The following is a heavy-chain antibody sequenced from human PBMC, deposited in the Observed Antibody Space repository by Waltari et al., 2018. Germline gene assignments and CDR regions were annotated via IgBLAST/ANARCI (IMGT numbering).Heavy chain of an antibody. CDR2: ISWDGGST. Sequence: EVQLVESGGVVVQPGGSLRLSCAASGFTFDDYAMHWVRQAPGKGLEWVSLISWDGGSTHYADSVKGRFTISRDNSKNSLYLQMNSLRAEDTALYYCAKTKTRYCSGGSCSWYFDLWGRGTLVTVSS. V-gene: IGHV3-43D*03. J-gene: IGHJ2*01. D-gene: IGHD2-15*01. CDR1: GFTFDDYA. CDR3: AKTKTRYCSGGSCSWYFDL.